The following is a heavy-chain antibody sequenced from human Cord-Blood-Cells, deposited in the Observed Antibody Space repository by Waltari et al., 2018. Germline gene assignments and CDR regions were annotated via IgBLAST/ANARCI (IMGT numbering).Heavy chain of an antibody. CDR1: GYTFTSYD. J-gene: IGHJ2*01. V-gene: IGHV1-8*03. CDR3: ARGRLQGGGSYWYFDL. Sequence: QVQLVQSGAEVKKPGASVKVSCKASGYTFTSYDINWVRKATGQGLEWIGWMNPNSGNTGYAQKCQGRVTITRNTSISTAYMELSSLRSEDTAVYYCARGRLQGGGSYWYFDLWGRGTLVTVSS. D-gene: IGHD3-16*01. CDR2: MNPNSGNT.